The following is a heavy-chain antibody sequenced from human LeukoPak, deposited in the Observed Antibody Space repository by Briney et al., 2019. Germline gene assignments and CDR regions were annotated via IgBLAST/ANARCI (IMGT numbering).Heavy chain of an antibody. CDR1: GYTFTSYG. V-gene: IGHV1-18*01. J-gene: IGHJ5*02. CDR2: ISAYNGNT. D-gene: IGHD4-17*01. CDR3: ARDVYGDYSNWFDP. Sequence: ASVKVSCKASGYTFTSYGISWVRQAPGQGLEWMGWISAYNGNTNYAQKLQGRVTMTTDTSTSTAYMELRSLRSDDTAVYYCARDVYGDYSNWFDPWGQGTLVTVSS.